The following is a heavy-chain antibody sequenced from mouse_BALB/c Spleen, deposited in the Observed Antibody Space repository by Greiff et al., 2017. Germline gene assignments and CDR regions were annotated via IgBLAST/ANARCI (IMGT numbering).Heavy chain of an antibody. Sequence: VQLQESGPGLVQPSQSLSITCTVSGFSLTSYGVHWVRQSPGKGLEWLGVIWSGGSTDYNAAFISRLSISKDNSKSQVFFKMNSLQANDTAIYYCAAYDGPSYWGQGTLVTVSA. J-gene: IGHJ3*01. CDR2: IWSGGST. D-gene: IGHD2-3*01. CDR3: AAYDGPSY. CDR1: GFSLTSYG. V-gene: IGHV2-2*02.